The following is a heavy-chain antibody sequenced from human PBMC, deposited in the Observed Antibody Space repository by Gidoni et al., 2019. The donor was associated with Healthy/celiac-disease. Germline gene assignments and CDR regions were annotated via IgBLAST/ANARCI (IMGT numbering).Heavy chain of an antibody. J-gene: IGHJ3*02. CDR2: IGTAGDT. D-gene: IGHD5-18*01. CDR3: ARAGSYSYGSGDAFDI. CDR1: GFTFSRYD. V-gene: IGHV3-13*01. Sequence: EVQLVESGGGLVQPGGSLRLSCAASGFTFSRYDRHWVRQATGKGLEWVSAIGTAGDTYYPGSVKGRFTISRENAKNSLYLQMNSLRAGDTAVYYCARAGSYSYGSGDAFDIWGQGTMVTVSS.